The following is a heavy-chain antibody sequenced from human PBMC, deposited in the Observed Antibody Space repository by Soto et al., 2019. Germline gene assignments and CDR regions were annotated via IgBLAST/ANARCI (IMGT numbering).Heavy chain of an antibody. Sequence: SETLSLTCSVFGGSVGSGDYYWTWIRQPPGKGLEWIGHVYSYGSANYNPSLNSRVSISLDTADNQFSLNLRSVTAADTAVYYCATVPVDTYMIYWSDPWGQGTLVTVSS. CDR1: GGSVGSGDYY. CDR3: ATVPVDTYMIYWSDP. CDR2: VYSYGSA. J-gene: IGHJ5*02. D-gene: IGHD3-16*01. V-gene: IGHV4-61*08.